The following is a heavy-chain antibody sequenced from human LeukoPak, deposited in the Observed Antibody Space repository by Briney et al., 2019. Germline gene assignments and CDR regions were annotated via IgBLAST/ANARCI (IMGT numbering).Heavy chain of an antibody. CDR3: ARSYYYDSSAYYFDY. Sequence: GESLQISCKGSGYSFTSYWISWVREMPGKGLEWMGRIDPSDSYTNYSPSFQGHVTISADKSISTAYLQWSSLKASDTAMYYCARSYYYDSSAYYFDYWGQGTLVTVSS. CDR1: GYSFTSYW. V-gene: IGHV5-10-1*01. J-gene: IGHJ4*02. CDR2: IDPSDSYT. D-gene: IGHD3-22*01.